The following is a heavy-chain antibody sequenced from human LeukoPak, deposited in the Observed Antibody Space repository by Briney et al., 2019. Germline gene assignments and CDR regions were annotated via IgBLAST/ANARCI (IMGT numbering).Heavy chain of an antibody. CDR1: GFTFSSYS. Sequence: GGSLRLSCAASGFTFSSYSMNWVRQAPGKGLEWVSSISSSSSYIYYADSVKGRFTISRDNAKNSLYLQMNSLRAEDTAVYYCARYGGGGCEPFDYWGQGTLVTVSS. J-gene: IGHJ4*02. V-gene: IGHV3-21*01. CDR3: ARYGGGGCEPFDY. CDR2: ISSSSSYI. D-gene: IGHD5-12*01.